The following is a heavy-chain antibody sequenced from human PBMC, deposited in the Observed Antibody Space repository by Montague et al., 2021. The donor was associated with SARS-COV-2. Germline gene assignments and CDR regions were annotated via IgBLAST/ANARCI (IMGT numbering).Heavy chain of an antibody. CDR2: ISHSADT. V-gene: IGHV4-34*01. CDR3: ARPVSSSWHRFEY. Sequence: SETLSLTCAVYRGSFSDYYWTWIRQSPEKGLEWIGEISHSADTNYNPSLNSRVSMSMDTSNNQFSLRLDSVTAADTAVYYCARPVSSSWHRFEYWGQGTLVTVSS. CDR1: RGSFSDYY. J-gene: IGHJ4*02. D-gene: IGHD2-15*01.